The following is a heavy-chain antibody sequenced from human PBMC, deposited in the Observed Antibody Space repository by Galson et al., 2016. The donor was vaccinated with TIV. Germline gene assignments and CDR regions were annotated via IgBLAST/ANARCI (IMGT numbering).Heavy chain of an antibody. Sequence: SLRLSCAGSGFSFSDYYMSWIRQAPGKGLEWVSYIGSRGTAVYYADSAKGRFAISRDNAKNSLYLQMNSLRVEDTAVYYCARDCNGDNCYSSPMYFDYWGQGALVTVSS. V-gene: IGHV3-11*01. D-gene: IGHD2-15*01. CDR2: IGSRGTAV. CDR3: ARDCNGDNCYSSPMYFDY. CDR1: GFSFSDYY. J-gene: IGHJ4*02.